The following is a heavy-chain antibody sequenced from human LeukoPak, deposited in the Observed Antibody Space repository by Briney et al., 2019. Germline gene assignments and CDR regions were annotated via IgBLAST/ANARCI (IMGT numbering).Heavy chain of an antibody. J-gene: IGHJ4*02. CDR1: EFTFSRYW. D-gene: IGHD3-10*01. CDR2: INQDGSED. CDR3: ATFDYFGSGGLFDC. Sequence: GGSLRLSCAVSEFTFSRYWMSWVRQAPGKGLEWVANINQDGSEDAYVDSVKGRFAISRDNARNSLYLRMNSLRAEDTAVYYCATFDYFGSGGLFDCWGQGTLVTVSS. V-gene: IGHV3-7*01.